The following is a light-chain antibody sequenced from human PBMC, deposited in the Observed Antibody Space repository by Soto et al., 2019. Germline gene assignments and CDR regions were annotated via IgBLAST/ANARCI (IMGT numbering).Light chain of an antibody. V-gene: IGKV4-1*01. CDR1: QSVLYASNNKNY. J-gene: IGKJ3*01. Sequence: DIVMTQSPDSLAVSLGERATINCRSSQSVLYASNNKNYLAWYQQKPGQPPKLLISWASTRESGVPDRFSGSGSGTEFTTTISRLPAGVVAVYFCQQYYITPRTFGPGTKVDI. CDR3: QQYYITPRT. CDR2: WAS.